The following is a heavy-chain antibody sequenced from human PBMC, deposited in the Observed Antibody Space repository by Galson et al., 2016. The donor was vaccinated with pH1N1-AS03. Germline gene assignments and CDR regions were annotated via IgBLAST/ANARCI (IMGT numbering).Heavy chain of an antibody. D-gene: IGHD7-27*01. CDR2: IYPGDADT. J-gene: IGHJ3*02. V-gene: IGHV5-51*03. CDR1: GYKFTSYW. CDR3: SSCQLGMGVEI. Sequence: QSGAEVKKPGESLKISCKGSGYKFTSYWIAWVRQMPGKGLEWMGIIYPGDADTRYSPSFQGQVTISVDKSNSTAYLQWNSLKASDTAIYYCSSCQLGMGVEIWGQGTMVTVSS.